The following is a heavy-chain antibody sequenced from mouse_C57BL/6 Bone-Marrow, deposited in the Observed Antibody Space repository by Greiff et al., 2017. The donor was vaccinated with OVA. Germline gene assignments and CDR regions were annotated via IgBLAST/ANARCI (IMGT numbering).Heavy chain of an antibody. J-gene: IGHJ1*03. Sequence: QVQLKQSGPGILQPSQTLSLTCSFSGFSLSTFGMGVGWIRQPSGKGLEWLAHIWWDDDKYYNPALKSRLTISKDTSNNQVFLKIANVYTADTATYYCARGEWLLRYFDVWGTGTTVTVSS. V-gene: IGHV8-8*01. CDR1: GFSLSTFGMG. D-gene: IGHD2-3*01. CDR2: IWWDDDK. CDR3: ARGEWLLRYFDV.